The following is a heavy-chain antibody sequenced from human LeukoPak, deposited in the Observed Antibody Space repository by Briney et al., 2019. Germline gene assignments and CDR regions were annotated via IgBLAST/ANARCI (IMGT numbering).Heavy chain of an antibody. V-gene: IGHV3-53*05. CDR1: GFPVSSNY. CDR2: IYSGGST. D-gene: IGHD2-15*01. J-gene: IGHJ1*01. Sequence: GSLRLSFAASGFPVSSNYMSLVRQAPGKGLEWVSVIYSGGSTYYADSVKGRFTISRDNSKNTLYLQMNSLRAEDTAVYYCAKDDREYCSGGSCFQHWGQGTLVTVSS. CDR3: AKDDREYCSGGSCFQH.